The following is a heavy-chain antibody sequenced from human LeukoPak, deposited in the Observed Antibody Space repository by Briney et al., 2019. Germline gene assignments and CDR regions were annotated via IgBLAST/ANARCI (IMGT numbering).Heavy chain of an antibody. V-gene: IGHV4-34*01. D-gene: IGHD6-19*01. J-gene: IGHJ5*02. CDR1: GGSFSGYY. Sequence: SETLSLTCAVYGGSFSGYYWSWIRQPPGKGLEWIGEINHSGSTNYNPSLKSRVTISVDQSKNQYSLKLSTVTAADTAVYCCARGAIAVAEYNWFDPWGQGALVTVSS. CDR2: INHSGST. CDR3: ARGAIAVAEYNWFDP.